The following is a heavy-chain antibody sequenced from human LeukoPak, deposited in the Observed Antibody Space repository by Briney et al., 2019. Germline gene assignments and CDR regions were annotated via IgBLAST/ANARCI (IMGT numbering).Heavy chain of an antibody. D-gene: IGHD3-22*01. CDR2: INHSGST. CDR3: ARDRNYYDSSGYYFAN. CDR1: GGSFSGYY. V-gene: IGHV4-34*01. J-gene: IGHJ4*02. Sequence: SETLSLTCAAYGGSFSGYYWSWIRQPPGKGLEWIGEINHSGSTNYNPSLKSRVTISVDTSKNQLSLKLNSVTAADTAVYYCARDRNYYDSSGYYFANWGQGTLVTVSS.